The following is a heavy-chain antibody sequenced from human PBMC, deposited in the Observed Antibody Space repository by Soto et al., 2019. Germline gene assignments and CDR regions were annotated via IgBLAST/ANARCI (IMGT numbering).Heavy chain of an antibody. CDR2: IYYSGST. J-gene: IGHJ6*02. D-gene: IGHD2-2*01. V-gene: IGHV4-31*03. Sequence: QVQLQESGPGLVKPSQTLSLTCTVSGGSISSGAYYWSWIRQHPGKGLEWIGYIYYSGSTYYNPSLKRRVTISADTSKNKFSLKLSSVTAADTAVYYCARSVCSSTSCYLPNYYGMDVWGPGTTVTVSS. CDR1: GGSISSGAYY. CDR3: ARSVCSSTSCYLPNYYGMDV.